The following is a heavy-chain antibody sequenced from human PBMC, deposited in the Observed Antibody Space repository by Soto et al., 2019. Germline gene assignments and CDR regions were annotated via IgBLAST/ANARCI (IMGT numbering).Heavy chain of an antibody. Sequence: QVQLVQSGAEVEKPGSSVKVSCKASGGTFSSYAISWVRQAPGQGLEWMGGVIPIFGTANYAQKFQGRVTITADEPPSTAYMELSSLRSEDTAVYYWARHVPAAGYYYGRDVWGQGTTVTVSS. J-gene: IGHJ6*02. D-gene: IGHD2-2*01. CDR2: VIPIFGTA. CDR1: GGTFSSYA. CDR3: ARHVPAAGYYYGRDV. V-gene: IGHV1-69*12.